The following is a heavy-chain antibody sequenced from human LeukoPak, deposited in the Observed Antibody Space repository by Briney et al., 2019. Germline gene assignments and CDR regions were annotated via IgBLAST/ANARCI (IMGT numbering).Heavy chain of an antibody. CDR3: ARDRAAAPWGYFDY. CDR1: GFTFSHYA. J-gene: IGHJ4*02. Sequence: PGGSLRLSCEASGFTFSHYAMHWVRQSPGKGLEWVALIFYDGSNIQYADSVKGRFTISRDNSKNTLYLQMNTLRTEDTALYYCARDRAAAPWGYFDYWGQGTLVTISS. CDR2: IFYDGSNI. V-gene: IGHV3-30-3*01. D-gene: IGHD6-13*01.